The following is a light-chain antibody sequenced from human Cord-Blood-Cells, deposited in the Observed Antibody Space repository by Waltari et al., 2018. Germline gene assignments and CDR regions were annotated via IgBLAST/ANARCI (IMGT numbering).Light chain of an antibody. J-gene: IGKJ4*01. V-gene: IGKV1D-8*01. CDR2: AAS. CDR1: QARSSY. Sequence: VIWITQSPSLLSAPTGDSVTISCRKSQARSSYLAWYHQKPGKAPVLLIYAASTLQSGVPSSFSGSGSGTDFTLTISCLQSEDFATYYGQQYYSFPLTFGGGTKVEIK. CDR3: QQYYSFPLT.